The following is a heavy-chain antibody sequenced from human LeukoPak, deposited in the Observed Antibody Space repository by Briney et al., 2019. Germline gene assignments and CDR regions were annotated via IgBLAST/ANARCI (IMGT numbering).Heavy chain of an antibody. J-gene: IGHJ4*02. V-gene: IGHV1-69*04. CDR3: ARYSDGGSSDYFDY. CDR1: GGIFNSYA. CDR2: IIPILGIA. Sequence: GASVKVSCKASGGIFNSYAISWVRQAPGQGLEWMGRIIPILGIANYAQKFQGRVTITADKSTSTAYMELSSLRSEDTAVYYCARYSDGGSSDYFDYWGQGTLVTVSS. D-gene: IGHD2-15*01.